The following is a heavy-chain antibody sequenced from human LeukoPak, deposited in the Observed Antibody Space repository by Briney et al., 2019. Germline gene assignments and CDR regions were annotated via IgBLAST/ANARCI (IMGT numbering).Heavy chain of an antibody. V-gene: IGHV4-30-2*01. Sequence: SETLSLTCAVSGGSISSGGYSWSWIRQPPGKGLEWIGYIYHSGSTYYNPSLKSRVTISVDRSKNQFSLKLSSVTAADTAVYYCARGRYQAANYFDYWGQGTLVTVSS. CDR3: ARGRYQAANYFDY. D-gene: IGHD2-2*01. CDR1: GGSISSGGYS. CDR2: IYHSGST. J-gene: IGHJ4*02.